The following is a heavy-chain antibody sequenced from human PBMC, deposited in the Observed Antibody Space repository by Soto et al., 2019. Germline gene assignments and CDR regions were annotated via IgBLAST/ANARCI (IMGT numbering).Heavy chain of an antibody. D-gene: IGHD1-26*01. CDR3: ARDKGTTCLDT. V-gene: IGHV3-33*01. CDR1: GLPFSASG. Sequence: GGSLRLSCAASGLPFSASGMHWVRQAPGKGLEWVAMIWSDGSKEYYADSVKGRFIITRDDSKNMIFLQMDSLRAEDTAVYYCARDKGTTCLDTWGQGNMVTVSS. CDR2: IWSDGSKE. J-gene: IGHJ5*02.